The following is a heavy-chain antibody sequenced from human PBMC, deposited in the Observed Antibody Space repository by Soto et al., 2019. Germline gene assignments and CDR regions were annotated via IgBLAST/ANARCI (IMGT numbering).Heavy chain of an antibody. Sequence: EVQLVESGGGLVQPGGSLRLSCAASGFTFSSYWMHWVRQAPGKGLVWVSRINSDGSSTSYADSVKGRFTISRVNAKNTLYLQMNSLRAEDTAVYYCARGESHYYDSSGYYWAGAFDIWGQGTMVTVSS. J-gene: IGHJ3*02. D-gene: IGHD3-22*01. CDR2: INSDGSST. CDR3: ARGESHYYDSSGYYWAGAFDI. CDR1: GFTFSSYW. V-gene: IGHV3-74*01.